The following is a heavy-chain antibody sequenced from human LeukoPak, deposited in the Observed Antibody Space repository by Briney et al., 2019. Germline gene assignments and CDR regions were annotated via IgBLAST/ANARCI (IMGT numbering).Heavy chain of an antibody. V-gene: IGHV3-9*01. D-gene: IGHD3-22*01. CDR2: ISWNSAYI. CDR1: VFTFDNYA. J-gene: IGHJ5*02. Sequence: GGSLRLSCAASVFTFDNYAMHWVRQAPGRGLEWVSGISWNSAYIGYADSVKGRFTISRDSAKNSLYLQRNSLRAEERAVYFFVKDRFEYGYDLSGFFPSWGQGTLVTVSS. CDR3: VKDRFEYGYDLSGFFPS.